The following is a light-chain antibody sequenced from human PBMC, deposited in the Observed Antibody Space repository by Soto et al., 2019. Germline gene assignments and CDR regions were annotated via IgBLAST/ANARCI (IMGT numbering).Light chain of an antibody. Sequence: QSVLTQPASVSGSPGQSITISCTGASSDVGGYKYVSWYQHHPGNAPKLLIYDVTIRPSGVSDRFSGSKSGNTASLTISGLQADDESTYYCSSYTSTSTLVLFGGGTKLTVL. CDR2: DVT. J-gene: IGLJ2*01. CDR1: SSDVGGYKY. CDR3: SSYTSTSTLVL. V-gene: IGLV2-14*03.